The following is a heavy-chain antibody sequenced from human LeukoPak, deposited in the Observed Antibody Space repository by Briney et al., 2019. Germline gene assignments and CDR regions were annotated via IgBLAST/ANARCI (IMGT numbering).Heavy chain of an antibody. D-gene: IGHD3-3*01. V-gene: IGHV1-18*01. CDR3: ARNQYDFRSGYPEIYYYMDV. J-gene: IGHJ6*03. Sequence: GASVKVSCKASGYTFTSYGISWVRQAPGQGLEWMGWISAYNGNTNYAQKLQGRVTMTTDTSTSTAYMELRSLRSDDTAVYYCARNQYDFRSGYPEIYYYMDVWGKGTTVTVSS. CDR2: ISAYNGNT. CDR1: GYTFTSYG.